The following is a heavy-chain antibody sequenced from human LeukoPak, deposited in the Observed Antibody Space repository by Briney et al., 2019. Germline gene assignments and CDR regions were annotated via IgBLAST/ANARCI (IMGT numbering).Heavy chain of an antibody. CDR2: LYSGGNT. Sequence: GGSLRLSCAASGFTVITNDMTWVRQAPGKGLEWVSVLYSGGNTKYADSVQGRFTISGDNSKNTLYLEMNSLSPDDTAVYYCTRGVEPLAANTLAYWGQGTLVTVSS. CDR1: GFTVITND. D-gene: IGHD1-14*01. J-gene: IGHJ4*02. V-gene: IGHV3-53*01. CDR3: TRGVEPLAANTLAY.